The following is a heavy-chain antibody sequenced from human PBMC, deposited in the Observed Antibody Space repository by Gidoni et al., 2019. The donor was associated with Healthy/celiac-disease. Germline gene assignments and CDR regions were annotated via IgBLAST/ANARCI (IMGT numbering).Heavy chain of an antibody. D-gene: IGHD6-19*01. V-gene: IGHV3-30*18. CDR2: ISYDGSNK. CDR3: AKDLMWEAVAGGADY. Sequence: QVQLVESGGGVVQPGRSLRLSCAASGFTFRSYGMHWVRQAPGKGLEWVAVISYDGSNKYYADSVKGRFTISRDNSKNTLYLQMNSLRAEDTAVYYCAKDLMWEAVAGGADYWGQGTLVTVSS. CDR1: GFTFRSYG. J-gene: IGHJ4*02.